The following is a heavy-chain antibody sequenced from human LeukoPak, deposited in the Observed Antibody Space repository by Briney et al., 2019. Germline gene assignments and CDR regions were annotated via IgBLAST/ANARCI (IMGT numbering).Heavy chain of an antibody. Sequence: QTGGSLRLSCSVSGFSISIYDMHWVRRAPGRGLEYVSSISSDGGSTYYADSVRGRFTISRDNTKNALYIQMSSLRVEDTAVYYCVQDRYVDSWGKGTLVTVSS. CDR2: ISSDGGST. CDR1: GFSISIYD. V-gene: IGHV3-64*05. J-gene: IGHJ5*01. CDR3: VQDRYVDS. D-gene: IGHD3-16*02.